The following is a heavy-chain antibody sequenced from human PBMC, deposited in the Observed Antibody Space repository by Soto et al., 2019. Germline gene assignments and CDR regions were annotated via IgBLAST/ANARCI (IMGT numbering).Heavy chain of an antibody. V-gene: IGHV4-59*08. J-gene: IGHJ4*02. CDR3: ARRYGGGFDY. Sequence: QVQLLESGPGLVKPSETLSLTCTVSGGSIRSYYWSWIRQPPGTGLEWIGYIYSSGSTNYNPSLNSRVTISVDTSKNPFSLKLSSVTAADTAVYYCARRYGGGFDYWGQGTLVTVSS. CDR1: GGSIRSYY. D-gene: IGHD3-10*01. CDR2: IYSSGST.